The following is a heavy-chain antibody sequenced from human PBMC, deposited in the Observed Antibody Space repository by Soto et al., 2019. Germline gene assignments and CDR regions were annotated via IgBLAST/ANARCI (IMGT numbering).Heavy chain of an antibody. CDR2: ISSSSSYI. V-gene: IGHV3-21*01. Sequence: PGGSLRLSCAASGFTFSIYSMSWVRHAPGKGLEWVSSISSSSSYIYYADSVKGRFTISRDNAKNSLYLQMNSLRAEDTAVYYCARDPVVVPAAVSNWFDPWGQGTLVTVSS. CDR1: GFTFSIYS. J-gene: IGHJ5*02. D-gene: IGHD2-2*01. CDR3: ARDPVVVPAAVSNWFDP.